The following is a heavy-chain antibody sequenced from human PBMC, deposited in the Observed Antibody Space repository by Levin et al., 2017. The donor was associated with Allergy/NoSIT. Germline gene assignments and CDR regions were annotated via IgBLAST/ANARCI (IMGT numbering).Heavy chain of an antibody. D-gene: IGHD6-6*01. CDR1: GGSFSGYY. CDR2: INHSGST. Sequence: PSETLSLTCAVYGGSFSGYYWSWIRQPPGKGLEWIGEINHSGSTNYNPSLKSRVTISVDTSKNQFSLKLSSVTAADTAVYYCAREFEYSSSGRFDPWGQGTLVTVSS. CDR3: AREFEYSSSGRFDP. V-gene: IGHV4-34*01. J-gene: IGHJ5*02.